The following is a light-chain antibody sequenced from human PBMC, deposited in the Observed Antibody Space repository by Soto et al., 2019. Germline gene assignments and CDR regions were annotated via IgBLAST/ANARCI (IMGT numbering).Light chain of an antibody. CDR2: EAN. CDR1: SSDVGGYNY. Sequence: QSALTQPASVSGSPGQSITISCTGTSSDVGGYNYVSWYQQHPGKAPTLMIYEANKRPSGVSNRFSGSRSGNTASLTISGLQAEDEANYYCCSYAGSGTHVFGIGTKVTVL. CDR3: CSYAGSGTHV. V-gene: IGLV2-23*01. J-gene: IGLJ1*01.